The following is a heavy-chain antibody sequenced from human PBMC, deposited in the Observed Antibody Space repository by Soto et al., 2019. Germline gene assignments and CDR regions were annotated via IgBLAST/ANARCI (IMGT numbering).Heavy chain of an antibody. CDR3: APPVLSPLHCTKGVCYSSDVDYFDY. J-gene: IGHJ4*02. Sequence: QITLKESGPALVKPTQPLTLTCTFSGFSLSTSGVGVGWLRQPPGKALEWLALIYWDDDKRYSPSLKSRLTITKDTSKNLVVLTMTNMDPGDTATYYCAPPVLSPLHCTKGVCYSSDVDYFDYWGQGTLVTVSS. CDR1: GFSLSTSGVG. V-gene: IGHV2-5*02. CDR2: IYWDDDK. D-gene: IGHD2-8*01.